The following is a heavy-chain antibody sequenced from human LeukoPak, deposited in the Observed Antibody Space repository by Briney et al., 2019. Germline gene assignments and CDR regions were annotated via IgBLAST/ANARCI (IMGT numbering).Heavy chain of an antibody. Sequence: GGSLRLSCAASGFTFRTYAISWVRQVPGKGLEWVSAISASGVSTYYADSVKGRFTISRDISKNTLYLQMNSLRADDTAVYYCAKGGSSGWYEHIDYWGQGTLVTVSS. CDR1: GFTFRTYA. D-gene: IGHD6-19*01. CDR3: AKGGSSGWYEHIDY. J-gene: IGHJ4*02. CDR2: ISASGVST. V-gene: IGHV3-23*01.